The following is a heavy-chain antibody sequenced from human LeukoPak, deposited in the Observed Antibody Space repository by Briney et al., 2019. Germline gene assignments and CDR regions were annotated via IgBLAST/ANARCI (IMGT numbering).Heavy chain of an antibody. CDR3: ATDLGKQQQYYYYYGMDV. J-gene: IGHJ6*02. V-gene: IGHV1-24*01. Sequence: ASVKVSCKVSGYTLTELSMHWVRQAPGKGLEWMGGFDPEDGETIYAQKFQGRVTMTEDTSTDTAYMELSSLRSEDTAVYFCATDLGKQQQYYYYYGMDVWGQGTTVTVSS. CDR1: GYTLTELS. D-gene: IGHD6-13*01. CDR2: FDPEDGET.